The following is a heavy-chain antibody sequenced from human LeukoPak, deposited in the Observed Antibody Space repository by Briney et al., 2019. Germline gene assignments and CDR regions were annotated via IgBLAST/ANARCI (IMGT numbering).Heavy chain of an antibody. D-gene: IGHD5-18*01. J-gene: IGHJ4*02. CDR3: ARVRYGGYSYGPYLFDY. Sequence: SDTLTLTCTVSGDFISIYYWIWLRQPRGKGLEGFVYIYYSWSTNYNPSLKSRVTIPVDTSQHQLSLKLRSVTAADTAVYYCARVRYGGYSYGPYLFDYWGQGTLVTVCS. CDR1: GDFISIYY. V-gene: IGHV4-59*07. CDR2: IYYSWST.